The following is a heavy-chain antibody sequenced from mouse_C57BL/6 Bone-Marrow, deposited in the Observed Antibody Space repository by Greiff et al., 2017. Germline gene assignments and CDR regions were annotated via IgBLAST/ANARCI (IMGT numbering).Heavy chain of an antibody. CDR1: GYTFTDYY. Sequence: EVQLQQSGPELVKPGASVKISCKASGYTFTDYYMNWVKQSHGKSLEWIGDINPNNGGTSYNQQFKGKAKLTVDKSSSTAYMELRGLTSEDSAVYYCARGPHYCGSSYAMDYWGQGTSVTVSS. CDR2: INPNNGGT. CDR3: ARGPHYCGSSYAMDY. D-gene: IGHD1-1*01. V-gene: IGHV1-26*01. J-gene: IGHJ4*01.